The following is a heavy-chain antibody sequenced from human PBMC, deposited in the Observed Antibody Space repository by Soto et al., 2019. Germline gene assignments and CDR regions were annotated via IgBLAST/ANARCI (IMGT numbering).Heavy chain of an antibody. D-gene: IGHD6-13*01. CDR1: GGSFSGYH. Sequence: SETLSLTCAVYGGSFSGYHWSWIRQPPGKGLEWIGEINHSGSTRYNPSLKSRVTISVDTSNNQFSLKLSSVTAADTAVYYCAGVWAYSTSSYKFDYWGQGALVTVSS. CDR3: AGVWAYSTSSYKFDY. J-gene: IGHJ4*02. V-gene: IGHV4-34*01. CDR2: INHSGST.